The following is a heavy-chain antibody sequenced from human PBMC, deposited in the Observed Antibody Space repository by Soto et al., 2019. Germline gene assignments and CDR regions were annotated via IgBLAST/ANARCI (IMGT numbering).Heavy chain of an antibody. CDR3: ARHPGPPTSENWFEP. Sequence: ASVKVSCKASGYTFFTYDISWVRQAPVQGLEWMGWISTYSGDTKYAQKFQGRVTMTTDTSTTTAYLELRSLRSDDTAVYYCARHPGPPTSENWFEPWGQGTLVTVAS. J-gene: IGHJ5*02. V-gene: IGHV1-18*01. CDR1: GYTFFTYD. CDR2: ISTYSGDT.